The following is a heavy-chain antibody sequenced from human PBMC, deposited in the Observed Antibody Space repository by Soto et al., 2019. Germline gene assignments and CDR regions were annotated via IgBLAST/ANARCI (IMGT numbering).Heavy chain of an antibody. Sequence: PGESLKISCAASGFTLSRHTMNWVRQAPGKGLEWVSFIGSRTSDIYYADSVKGRFTISRDNAKNSLYLDLTRLRAEDTAVYFCVRGYYDTSGYPNTFDMWGQGTMVTVSS. J-gene: IGHJ3*02. D-gene: IGHD3-22*01. CDR3: VRGYYDTSGYPNTFDM. CDR2: IGSRTSDI. V-gene: IGHV3-21*01. CDR1: GFTLSRHT.